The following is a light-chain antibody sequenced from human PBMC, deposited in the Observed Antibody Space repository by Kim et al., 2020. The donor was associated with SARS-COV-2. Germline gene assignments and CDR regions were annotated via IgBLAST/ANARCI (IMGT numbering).Light chain of an antibody. CDR3: QQYNNWTPLT. CDR2: GAS. V-gene: IGKV3-15*01. Sequence: EIVMTQSPATLSVSPGERATLSCRASQSVSSNLPWYQQKPGQAPRLLIYGASTRATGIPARFSGSGSGTEFTLTISSLQSEDFAVYYCQQYNNWTPLTFGGGTKVDIK. CDR1: QSVSSN. J-gene: IGKJ4*01.